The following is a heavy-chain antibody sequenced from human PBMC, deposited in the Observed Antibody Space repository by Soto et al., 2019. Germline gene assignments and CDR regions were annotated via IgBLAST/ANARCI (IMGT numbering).Heavy chain of an antibody. Sequence: SVKVSCKASGGTFSSYTISWVRQARGQGLEWMGRIIPMLGIANYAQKFQGRVTITADKSTSTAYMELSSLRSEDTAVYYCAAGSSYYYDSSGYYQGTRAYYYYGMDVWGQGTTVTVSS. CDR3: AAGSSYYYDSSGYYQGTRAYYYYGMDV. CDR1: GGTFSSYT. D-gene: IGHD3-22*01. V-gene: IGHV1-69*02. CDR2: IIPMLGIA. J-gene: IGHJ6*02.